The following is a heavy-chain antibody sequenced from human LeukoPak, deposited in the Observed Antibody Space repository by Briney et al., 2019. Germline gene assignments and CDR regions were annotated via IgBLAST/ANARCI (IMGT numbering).Heavy chain of an antibody. CDR3: ARVAGHYDYGWGSYRPYFDY. CDR1: GGSFSGYY. Sequence: SETLSLTCAVYGGSFSGYYWSWIRQPPGKGLEWIGEINHSGSTNYNPSLKSRVTISVDTSKNQFSLKLSSVTAADTAVYYCARVAGHYDYGWGSYRPYFDYWGQGTLVTVSS. CDR2: INHSGST. V-gene: IGHV4-34*01. D-gene: IGHD3-16*02. J-gene: IGHJ4*02.